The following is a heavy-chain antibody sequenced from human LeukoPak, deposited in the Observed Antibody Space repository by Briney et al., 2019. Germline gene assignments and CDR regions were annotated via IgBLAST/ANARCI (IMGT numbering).Heavy chain of an antibody. CDR2: IYYSGST. D-gene: IGHD3-10*01. CDR3: ARAEVAGSFWFHP. J-gene: IGHJ5*02. Sequence: SETLSLTCTVSGGSISSSSYYWCWIRQPPGKGLEWIGTIYYSGSTHYNPSLKSRVTISVDTSKNQFSLKLTSVTAADTAVYYCARAEVAGSFWFHPWGQGNLVTVSS. CDR1: GGSISSSSYY. V-gene: IGHV4-39*07.